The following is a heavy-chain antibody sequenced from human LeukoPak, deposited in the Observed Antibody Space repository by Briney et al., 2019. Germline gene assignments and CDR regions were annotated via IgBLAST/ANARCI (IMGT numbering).Heavy chain of an antibody. V-gene: IGHV3-74*01. D-gene: IGHD4-17*01. Sequence: GGSLRLSCAASGFTLSRYWMHWVRQAPGKGLVWVSRINSDGSTTSYADSVKGRFTMSRDNAKNTLFLQMNSLRAEDTAVYYCAREAVVTATTHDYYYMDVWGKGTTVTISS. CDR3: AREAVVTATTHDYYYMDV. CDR2: INSDGSTT. J-gene: IGHJ6*03. CDR1: GFTLSRYW.